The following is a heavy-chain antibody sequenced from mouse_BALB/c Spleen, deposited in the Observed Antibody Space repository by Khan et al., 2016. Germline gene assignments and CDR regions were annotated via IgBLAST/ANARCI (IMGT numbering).Heavy chain of an antibody. CDR2: IRGETNNHAI. V-gene: IGHV6-6*01. D-gene: IGHD2-4*01. Sequence: EVQLEESGGGLVQPGGSMKLSCAASGFTFSDAWMDWVRQSPERGLEWVAEIRGETNNHAIYYAESVKGRFTISRDDTKSSVYLQMDNIRAEDTGIYYCTIYDHDAVDYWGLGTSVTVSS. CDR3: TIYDHDAVDY. CDR1: GFTFSDAW. J-gene: IGHJ4*01.